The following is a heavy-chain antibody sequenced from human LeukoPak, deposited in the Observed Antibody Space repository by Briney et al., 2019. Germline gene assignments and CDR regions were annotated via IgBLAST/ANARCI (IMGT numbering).Heavy chain of an antibody. J-gene: IGHJ4*02. CDR1: GGSISRTSYY. Sequence: SDTLSLTCTVSGGSISRTSYYWGWIRQPPGKGLEWIETFYYSGSTYYNPSLKSRVTISVDTSKNQFSLKLSSVTAADTAVYYCASGSGYFFDYWGQGTLVTVSS. CDR2: FYYSGST. D-gene: IGHD1-14*01. CDR3: ASGSGYFFDY. V-gene: IGHV4-39*01.